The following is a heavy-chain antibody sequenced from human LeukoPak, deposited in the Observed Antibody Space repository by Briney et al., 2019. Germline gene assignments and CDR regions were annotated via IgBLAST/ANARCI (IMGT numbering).Heavy chain of an antibody. CDR3: ARGAHVRMYDSNHNCFDP. J-gene: IGHJ5*02. CDR1: GYTFTSYY. Sequence: ASVKVSCKASGYTFTSYYIYWMRQAHGHGLDWMGTINPSGGRTNYAHKFQGRVTMTRDMSTSTVYMELSSLRSEDTAVYYCARGAHVRMYDSNHNCFDPWGRGTLVTVSS. D-gene: IGHD3-22*01. CDR2: INPSGGRT. V-gene: IGHV1-46*01.